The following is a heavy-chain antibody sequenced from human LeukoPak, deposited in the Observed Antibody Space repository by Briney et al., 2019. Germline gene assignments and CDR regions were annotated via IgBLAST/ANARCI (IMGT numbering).Heavy chain of an antibody. Sequence: SVKVSCKASGGTFSSYAISWVRQAPGQGLEWMGRIIPILGIANYAQKFQGRVTITADKSTSTAYMELSSLRSEDTAVYYCARDVLRSWGYYGSGDWGQGTLVTVSS. V-gene: IGHV1-69*04. J-gene: IGHJ4*02. CDR2: IIPILGIA. CDR3: ARDVLRSWGYYGSGD. D-gene: IGHD3-10*01. CDR1: GGTFSSYA.